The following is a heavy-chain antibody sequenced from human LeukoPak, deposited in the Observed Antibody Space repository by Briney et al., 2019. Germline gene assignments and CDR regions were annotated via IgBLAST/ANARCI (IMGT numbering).Heavy chain of an antibody. CDR2: IYPGDSDT. D-gene: IGHD3-3*01. Sequence: GASLKISSKGSGYPFSSYWIGWVRQMPGKGLEWMGIIYPGDSDTRYSASLQGQVTLSVDTSIGTAYLQWSSLKASDTAIYYCARQNDFRLDYWGQGTLVTVSS. V-gene: IGHV5-51*01. CDR3: ARQNDFRLDY. CDR1: GYPFSSYW. J-gene: IGHJ4*02.